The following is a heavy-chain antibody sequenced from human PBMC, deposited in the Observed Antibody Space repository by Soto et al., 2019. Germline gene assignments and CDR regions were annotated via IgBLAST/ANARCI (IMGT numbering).Heavy chain of an antibody. CDR1: GFTFSSYS. D-gene: IGHD3-3*01. CDR2: ISSSSSYI. CDR3: ARDYDFWSGYTVFDY. Sequence: GGSLRLSCAASGFTFSSYSMNWVRQAPGKGLEWVSSISSSSSYIYYADSVKGRFTISRDNAKNSLYLQMNSLRAEDTAVYYCARDYDFWSGYTVFDYWGQGTLATVSS. J-gene: IGHJ4*02. V-gene: IGHV3-21*01.